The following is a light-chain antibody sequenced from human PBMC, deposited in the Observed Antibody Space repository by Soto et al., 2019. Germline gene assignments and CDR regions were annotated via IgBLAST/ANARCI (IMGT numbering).Light chain of an antibody. V-gene: IGKV1-5*01. J-gene: IGKJ1*01. CDR2: AAT. Sequence: DIQMTQSPFTLSASVGDRVTITCRASQSISSWLAWYQQKPGKAPKLLIYAATNLEEGVPSRFSGSGSGTDFTLTISSLEPEDFAVYYCQQRSNWPWTFGQGTKVDIK. CDR3: QQRSNWPWT. CDR1: QSISSW.